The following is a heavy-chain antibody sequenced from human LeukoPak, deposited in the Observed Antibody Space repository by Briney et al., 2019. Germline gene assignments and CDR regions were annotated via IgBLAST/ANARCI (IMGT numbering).Heavy chain of an antibody. CDR2: INAGNGNT. V-gene: IGHV1-3*01. J-gene: IGHJ4*02. Sequence: GESLKISCKTSRYSFTSYWIGWVRQAPGQRLEWMGWINAGNGNTKYSQKFQGRVTITRDTSASTAYMGLSSLRSEDTAVYYCARVGAAAGFNYWGQGTLVTVSS. CDR3: ARVGAAAGFNY. CDR1: RYSFTSYW. D-gene: IGHD6-13*01.